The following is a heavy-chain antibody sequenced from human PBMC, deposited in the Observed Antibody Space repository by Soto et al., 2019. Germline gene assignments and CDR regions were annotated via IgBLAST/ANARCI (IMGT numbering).Heavy chain of an antibody. Sequence: QVQLVQSGAEVKKPGSSVKVSCKTSGDTSSSYTINWVRQAPGQGLEWMGGIIALVGAVSYAQRFQGRVTITADEATNTAYLELSSLRSEATALYYCATGGQSGVYIDNWGQGTLVTVSA. D-gene: IGHD2-15*01. CDR2: IIALVGAV. V-gene: IGHV1-69*12. J-gene: IGHJ4*02. CDR3: ATGGQSGVYIDN. CDR1: GDTSSSYT.